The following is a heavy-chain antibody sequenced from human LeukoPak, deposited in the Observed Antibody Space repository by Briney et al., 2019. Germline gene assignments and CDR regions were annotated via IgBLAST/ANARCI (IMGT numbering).Heavy chain of an antibody. Sequence: GGSLRLSCAASGFTFSSYAMSWVRQAPGEGLEWVSAISGSGGSTYYADSVKGRFTISRDNSKNTLYLQMNSLRAEDTAVYYCAKAIWFGELLSTVNFDYWGQGTLVTVSS. V-gene: IGHV3-23*01. CDR3: AKAIWFGELLSTVNFDY. D-gene: IGHD3-10*01. CDR2: ISGSGGST. J-gene: IGHJ4*02. CDR1: GFTFSSYA.